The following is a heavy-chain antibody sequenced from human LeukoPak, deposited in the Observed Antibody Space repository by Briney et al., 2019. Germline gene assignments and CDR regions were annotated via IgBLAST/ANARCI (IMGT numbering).Heavy chain of an antibody. CDR1: GFTFSSYS. D-gene: IGHD3-3*01. V-gene: IGHV3-21*01. CDR2: ISSSSSYI. CDR3: ARDLEYYDFWSGYGY. Sequence: GGSLRLSCAASGFTFSSYSMSWVRQAPGKGLEWVSSISSSSSYIYYADSVKGRFTISRDNAKNSLYLQMNSLGAEDTAVYYCARDLEYYDFWSGYGYWGQGTLVTVSS. J-gene: IGHJ4*02.